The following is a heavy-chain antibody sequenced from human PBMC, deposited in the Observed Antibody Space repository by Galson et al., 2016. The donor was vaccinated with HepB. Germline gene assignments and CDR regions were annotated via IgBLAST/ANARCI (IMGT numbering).Heavy chain of an antibody. CDR1: GYTFTTYY. Sequence: SVKVSCKASGYTFTTYYMHWVRQAPGQGLEWMGLINLSASTASYPQKFQGRVTMTRDTSTSTVYMELSGLKSEDTAVYYCATGVVGAARDHYYMDVWGKGTTVTASS. CDR3: ATGVVGAARDHYYMDV. V-gene: IGHV1-46*01. D-gene: IGHD1-26*01. J-gene: IGHJ6*03. CDR2: INLSASTA.